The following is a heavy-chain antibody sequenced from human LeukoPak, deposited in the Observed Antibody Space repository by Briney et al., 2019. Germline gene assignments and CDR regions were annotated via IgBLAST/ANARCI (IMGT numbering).Heavy chain of an antibody. CDR2: ISYDGSNK. J-gene: IGHJ4*02. Sequence: GGSLRLSCAASGFTFSSYGMHWVRQAPGKGLEWVAVISYDGSNKYYADSVKGRFTISRDNSKDTPYLQRNSLRAEDTAVYYCAKWIRSGGNAGLDYWGQGTLVTVSS. D-gene: IGHD4-23*01. V-gene: IGHV3-30*18. CDR1: GFTFSSYG. CDR3: AKWIRSGGNAGLDY.